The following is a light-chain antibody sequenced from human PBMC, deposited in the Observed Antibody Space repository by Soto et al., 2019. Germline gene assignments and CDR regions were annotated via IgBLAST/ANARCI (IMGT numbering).Light chain of an antibody. V-gene: IGLV2-23*02. CDR1: SSDVGSYNL. CDR3: CSYAGSSTPLI. CDR2: EVS. J-gene: IGLJ1*01. Sequence: QSVVTQPASGSGSPGQSITISCTGTSSDVGSYNLVSWYQQHPGKAPKLMIYEVSKRPSGVSNRFSGSKSGNTASLTISGLQADDQADYYCCSYAGSSTPLIFGTGTKVTVL.